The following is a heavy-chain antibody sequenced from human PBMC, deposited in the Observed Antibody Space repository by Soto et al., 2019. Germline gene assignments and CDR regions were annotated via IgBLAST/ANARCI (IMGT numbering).Heavy chain of an antibody. D-gene: IGHD4-17*01. CDR3: ARGGNGDNVGYWYFDL. CDR2: INPGGVST. Sequence: QVQLVQSGAEVKKPGASVEVSCKASGYTFTTYYIHWVRHAPGQGLEWMGVINPGGVSTKYAQKFQDRVARTSDTSTSTVYMDLSSLSSEDTAVYFCARGGNGDNVGYWYFDLWGRGTQVTVSP. V-gene: IGHV1-46*01. CDR1: GYTFTTYY. J-gene: IGHJ2*01.